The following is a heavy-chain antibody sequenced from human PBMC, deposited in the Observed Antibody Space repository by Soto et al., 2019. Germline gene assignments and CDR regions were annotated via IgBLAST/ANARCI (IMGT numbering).Heavy chain of an antibody. CDR1: GGSISSYY. CDR2: IYYSGST. Sequence: SETLSLTCTVSGGSISSYYWSWIRQPPGKGLEWIGYIYYSGSTNYNPSLKSRVTISVDTSKNQFSLKLSSVTAADTAVYYCARGEIGYSYANFDYWGQGTLVTVSS. D-gene: IGHD5-18*01. CDR3: ARGEIGYSYANFDY. V-gene: IGHV4-59*01. J-gene: IGHJ4*02.